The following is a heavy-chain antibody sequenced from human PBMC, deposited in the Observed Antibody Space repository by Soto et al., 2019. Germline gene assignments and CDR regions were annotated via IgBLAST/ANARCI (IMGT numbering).Heavy chain of an antibody. Sequence: SVKVSCKASGYTFTIYDINWVPQATGQGLEWMGWMNPNSGNTGYEQKFQGRVTMTRNTYISTAYMELSSLRSEDTAVYYCARETGSSSSYYYYYMDVWGKGTTVTVSS. J-gene: IGHJ6*03. CDR3: ARETGSSSSYYYYYMDV. V-gene: IGHV1-8*01. CDR1: GYTFTIYD. D-gene: IGHD6-6*01. CDR2: MNPNSGNT.